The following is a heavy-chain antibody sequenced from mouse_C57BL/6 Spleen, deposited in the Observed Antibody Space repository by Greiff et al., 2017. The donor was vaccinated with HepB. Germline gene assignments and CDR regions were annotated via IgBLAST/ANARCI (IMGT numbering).Heavy chain of an antibody. CDR3: ARWDYYGYDFDY. CDR1: GYAFSSSW. V-gene: IGHV1-82*01. Sequence: QVQLQQSGPELVKPGASVKISCKASGYAFSSSWMNWVKQRPGKGLEWIGRIYPGDGDTNYNGKFKGKATLTADKSSSTAYMQLSSLTSEDSAVYFCARWDYYGYDFDYWGQGTTLTVSS. CDR2: IYPGDGDT. J-gene: IGHJ2*01. D-gene: IGHD2-2*01.